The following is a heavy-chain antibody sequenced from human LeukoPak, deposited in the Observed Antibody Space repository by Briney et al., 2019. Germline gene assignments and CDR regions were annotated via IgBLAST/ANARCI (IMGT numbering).Heavy chain of an antibody. D-gene: IGHD2-21*01. V-gene: IGHV1-69*01. CDR1: GGTFSSYA. CDR3: ARGPLGDPAHFDY. Sequence: ASVKVSXKASGGTFSSYAISWVRQAPGQGLEWMGGIIPIFGTANYAQKFQGRVTITADESTSTAYMELSSLRSEDTAVYYCARGPLGDPAHFDYWGQGTLATVSS. J-gene: IGHJ4*02. CDR2: IIPIFGTA.